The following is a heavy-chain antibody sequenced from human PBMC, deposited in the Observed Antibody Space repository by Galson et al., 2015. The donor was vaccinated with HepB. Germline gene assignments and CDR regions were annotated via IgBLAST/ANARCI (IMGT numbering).Heavy chain of an antibody. CDR1: GFTFSGSA. CDR2: IRSKANSYAT. Sequence: SLRLSCAASGFTFSGSAMHWVRQASGKGLEWVGRIRSKANSYATAYAASVKGRFTISRDDSKNTAYLQMNSLKTEDTAVYYCTSRLYCSSTSCYGGWFDPWGQGTLVTVSS. V-gene: IGHV3-73*01. D-gene: IGHD2-2*01. CDR3: TSRLYCSSTSCYGGWFDP. J-gene: IGHJ5*02.